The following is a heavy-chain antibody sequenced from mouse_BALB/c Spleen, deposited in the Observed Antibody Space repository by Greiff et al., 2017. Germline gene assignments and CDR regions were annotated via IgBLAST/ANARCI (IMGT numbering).Heavy chain of an antibody. D-gene: IGHD3-2*01. V-gene: IGHV1-77*01. CDR3: ARRGDSSGPDY. Sequence: VHLVESGPELVKPGASVKMSCKASGYTFTDYVISWVKQRTGQGLEWIGEIYPGSGSTYYNEKFKGKATLTADKSSNTAYMQLSSLTSEDSAVYFCARRGDSSGPDYWGQGTTLTVSS. CDR2: IYPGSGST. CDR1: GYTFTDYV. J-gene: IGHJ2*01.